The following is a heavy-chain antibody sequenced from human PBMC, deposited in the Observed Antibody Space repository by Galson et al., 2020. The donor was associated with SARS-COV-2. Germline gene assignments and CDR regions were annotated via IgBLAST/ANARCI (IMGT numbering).Heavy chain of an antibody. CDR3: ARRVMVSGYWINVEPDAFDI. Sequence: SETLSLTCTVSGGSISSSSYYWGWIRQPPGKGLEWIGSIYYSGSTYYNPSLKSRVTISVDTSKNQFSLKLSSVTAADTAVYYCARRVMVSGYWINVEPDAFDIWGQGTMVTVSS. CDR1: GGSISSSSYY. D-gene: IGHD3-22*01. CDR2: IYYSGST. V-gene: IGHV4-39*01. J-gene: IGHJ3*02.